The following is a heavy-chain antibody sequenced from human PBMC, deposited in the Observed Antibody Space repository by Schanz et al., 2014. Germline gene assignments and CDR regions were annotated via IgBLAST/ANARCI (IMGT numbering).Heavy chain of an antibody. CDR3: ARVKYCTITRCYRTETEGIYYMDV. CDR1: GFSVGNKY. Sequence: EVQLVESGGGLVQPGGSLRLSCAASGFSVGNKYMNWVRQAPGKGLEWVSAISGGGGTTYYTDSVKGRFTISRDNSKNTLYLQMKSLRAEDTAVYYCARVKYCTITRCYRTETEGIYYMDVWGKGTTVTVSS. CDR2: ISGGGGTT. D-gene: IGHD2-2*01. V-gene: IGHV3-23*04. J-gene: IGHJ6*03.